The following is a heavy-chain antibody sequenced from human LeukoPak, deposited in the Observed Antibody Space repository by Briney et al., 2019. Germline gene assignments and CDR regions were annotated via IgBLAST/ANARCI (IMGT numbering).Heavy chain of an antibody. CDR3: AREGRILTGYIDY. V-gene: IGHV4-4*07. CDR1: GGSISTYY. J-gene: IGHJ4*02. Sequence: SETLSLTCSVSGGSISTYYWSWIRQSAGKGLEWIGRIYKSGSSNYNPSLKSRVSMSVDSSKNHFSLNLTSVTAEDTAVYYCAREGRILTGYIDYWGQGTLVTVSS. CDR2: IYKSGSS. D-gene: IGHD3-9*01.